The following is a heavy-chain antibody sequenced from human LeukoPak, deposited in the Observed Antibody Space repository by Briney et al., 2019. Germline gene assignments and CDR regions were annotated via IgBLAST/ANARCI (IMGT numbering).Heavy chain of an antibody. J-gene: IGHJ6*02. D-gene: IGHD3-9*01. CDR3: AKDLIPLDYDILTCMDV. CDR2: IWYDGSNK. CDR1: GFTFSSYG. V-gene: IGHV3-33*06. Sequence: PGRSLRLSCAASGFTFSSYGMHWVRQAPGKGLEWVAVIWYDGSNKYYADSVKGRFTISRDNSKNTLYLQMNSLRAEDTAVYYCAKDLIPLDYDILTCMDVWGQGTTVTVSS.